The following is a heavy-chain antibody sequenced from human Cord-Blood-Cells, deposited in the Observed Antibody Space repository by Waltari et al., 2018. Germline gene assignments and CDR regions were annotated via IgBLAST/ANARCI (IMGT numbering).Heavy chain of an antibody. CDR1: GLPLTRYA. D-gene: IGHD2-21*01. CDR3: APLGGDLLFDY. J-gene: IGHJ4*02. CDR2: MSGSGSST. Sequence: EVQLLEAGGGLVQPGGSLNLSCPASGLPLTRYAPASPRQAPGKGLEWVSAMSGSGSSTYYADSVKGRFTISRDNSKNTLYLQMNSLRAEDTAVYYCAPLGGDLLFDYWGQGTLVTVSS. V-gene: IGHV3-23*01.